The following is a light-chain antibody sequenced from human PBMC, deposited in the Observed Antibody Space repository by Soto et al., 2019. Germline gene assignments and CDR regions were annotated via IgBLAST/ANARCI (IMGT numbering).Light chain of an antibody. J-gene: IGKJ1*01. CDR3: QQRSNWRT. CDR2: DAS. Sequence: EIVLTQSPATLWLSPGERATLSCRASQSVSSYLAWYQQKPGQAPRLLIYDASNRATGIPARFSGSGSGTDFTLTISSLEPEDFAVYYCQQRSNWRTFGQGTKVEIK. CDR1: QSVSSY. V-gene: IGKV3-11*01.